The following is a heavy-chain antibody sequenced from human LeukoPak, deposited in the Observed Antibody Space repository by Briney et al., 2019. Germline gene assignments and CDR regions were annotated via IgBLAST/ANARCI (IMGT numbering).Heavy chain of an antibody. Sequence: GGSLRLSCAVSGFTFSSYEMSWVRQAPGKGLEWVSYITSSGSTIYYADSVQGRSHISRDNANNSLYLQMNSLRAEDTAVYYCATESYYAAFDIWGQGTMVTVSS. CDR2: ITSSGSTI. D-gene: IGHD1-26*01. J-gene: IGHJ3*02. CDR3: ATESYYAAFDI. V-gene: IGHV3-48*03. CDR1: GFTFSSYE.